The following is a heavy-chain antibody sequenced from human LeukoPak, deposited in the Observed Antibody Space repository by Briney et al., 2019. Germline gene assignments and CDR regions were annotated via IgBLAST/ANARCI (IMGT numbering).Heavy chain of an antibody. V-gene: IGHV3-21*01. D-gene: IGHD6-13*01. CDR1: GFTFSSCS. CDR2: ISSSSSYI. Sequence: GGSLRLSCAASGFTFSSCSMNWVGQAPGKGLEWVSSISSSSSYIYYADSVKGRFTISGDNAKNSLYLQMNSLRAEDTAVYYCARDSGIAAAGLGDYWGQGTLVTVSS. J-gene: IGHJ4*02. CDR3: ARDSGIAAAGLGDY.